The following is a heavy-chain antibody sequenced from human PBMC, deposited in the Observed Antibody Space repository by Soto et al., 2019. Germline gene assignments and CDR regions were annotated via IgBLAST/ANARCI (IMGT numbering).Heavy chain of an antibody. V-gene: IGHV3-23*05. Sequence: PGGSPRLSCAGSGFTPTTTPLSWVRQPPGKGLEWVTTINGTASRTYYVDSVKGRFFISRDNSKNTVTLQMNNLTLDDTVLYYFAPSLRYFDNWGQGPRLTGSS. CDR3: APSLRYFDN. D-gene: IGHD3-9*01. CDR2: INGTASRT. CDR1: GFTPTTTP. J-gene: IGHJ4*02.